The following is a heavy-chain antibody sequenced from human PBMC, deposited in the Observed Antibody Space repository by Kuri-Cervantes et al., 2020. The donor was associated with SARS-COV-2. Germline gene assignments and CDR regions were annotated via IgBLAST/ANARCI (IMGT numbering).Heavy chain of an antibody. J-gene: IGHJ3*02. CDR1: GYTFTSYD. D-gene: IGHD6-13*01. V-gene: IGHV1-8*03. CDR2: MNPNSGNT. Sequence: ASVKVSCKASGYTFTSYDINWVRQATGQGLEWMGWMNPNSGNTGYAQKFQGRATITRNTSISTAYMELSSLRSEDTAVYYCARGWQQQLVGDAFDIWGQGTMVTVSS. CDR3: ARGWQQQLVGDAFDI.